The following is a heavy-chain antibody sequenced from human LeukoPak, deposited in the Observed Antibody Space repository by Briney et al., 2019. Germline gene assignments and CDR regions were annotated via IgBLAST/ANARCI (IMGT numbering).Heavy chain of an antibody. CDR2: IKQDGSEK. CDR3: ARGIRYSSSSSAYFDY. J-gene: IGHJ4*02. D-gene: IGHD6-6*01. Sequence: GGSLRLSCAASGFTFSSYWMSWVRQAPGKGLEWVANIKQDGSEKYYVDSVKGRFTISRDNAKNSLYLQMNSLRAEDTAVYYCARGIRYSSSSSAYFDYWGQGTLVTVSS. CDR1: GFTFSSYW. V-gene: IGHV3-7*01.